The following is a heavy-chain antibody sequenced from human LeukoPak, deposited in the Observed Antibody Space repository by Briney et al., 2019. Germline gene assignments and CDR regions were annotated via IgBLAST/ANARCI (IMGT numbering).Heavy chain of an antibody. Sequence: GGSLRLSCAASGFTFSSYSMNWVRQAPGKGLEWVSSISSSSSYIYYADSVKGRFTISRDNAKNSLYLQMNSLRAEDMAVYYCARDSGSYYPFDYWGQGTLVTVSS. CDR1: GFTFSSYS. D-gene: IGHD1-26*01. J-gene: IGHJ4*02. CDR2: ISSSSSYI. V-gene: IGHV3-21*01. CDR3: ARDSGSYYPFDY.